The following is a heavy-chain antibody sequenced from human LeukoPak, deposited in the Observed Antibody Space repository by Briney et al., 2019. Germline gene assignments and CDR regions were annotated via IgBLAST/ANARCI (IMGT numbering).Heavy chain of an antibody. CDR3: TRDTGTTGEVKFDP. Sequence: PSETLSLTCTVSGNSFGNYYWSWIRQPAGKGLEWIGRIYTSGSTTYNPSLKSRVTMSVDTSKNQFSLKLSSVTAADTAVYYCTRDTGTTGEVKFDPWGQGTLVTVSS. CDR1: GNSFGNYY. D-gene: IGHD4-17*01. V-gene: IGHV4-4*07. CDR2: IYTSGST. J-gene: IGHJ5*02.